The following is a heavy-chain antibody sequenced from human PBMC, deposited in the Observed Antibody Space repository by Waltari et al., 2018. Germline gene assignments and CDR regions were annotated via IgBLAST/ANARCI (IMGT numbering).Heavy chain of an antibody. J-gene: IGHJ4*02. CDR3: ANSRGATRPFDS. V-gene: IGHV4-38-2*02. Sequence: QVQLHESGPRLVRPSETLSPNCSVPGDSVNSGFYWAWIRQPPGRGLEWLGNIYRSGKTYYNPSLTSRFIISLDTSKNHFSLEVTSLTAADTALYFCANSRGATRPFDSWGQGTLVTVSS. D-gene: IGHD6-6*01. CDR1: GDSVNSGFY. CDR2: IYRSGKT.